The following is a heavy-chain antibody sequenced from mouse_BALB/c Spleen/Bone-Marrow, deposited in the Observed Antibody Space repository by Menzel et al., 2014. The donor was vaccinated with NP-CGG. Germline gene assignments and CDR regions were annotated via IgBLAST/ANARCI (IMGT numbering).Heavy chain of an antibody. CDR3: ARAAYYRYDEGSWFAY. J-gene: IGHJ3*01. Sequence: VKLVESGAELARHGASVKMSCKASGYTFTSYTMHWVKQRPGQGLEWIGYINPSSGYTNYNRKFKDKATLTADKSSSTAYMQLSSLTSEDSAVYYCARAAYYRYDEGSWFAYWGQGTLVTVSA. CDR1: GYTFTSYT. D-gene: IGHD2-14*01. V-gene: IGHV1-4*01. CDR2: INPSSGYT.